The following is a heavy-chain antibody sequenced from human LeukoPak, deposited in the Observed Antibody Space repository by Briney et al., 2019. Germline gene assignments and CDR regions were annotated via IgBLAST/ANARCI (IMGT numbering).Heavy chain of an antibody. J-gene: IGHJ5*02. CDR3: ARGRGITMIVTNWFDP. V-gene: IGHV4-4*07. D-gene: IGHD3-22*01. CDR1: GGSISSYY. Sequence: SETLSLTXTVSGGSISSYYWSWIRQPAGKGLEWIGRIYTSGSTNYNPSLKSRVTMSVDTSKNQFSLKLSSVTAADTAVYYCARGRGITMIVTNWFDPWGQGTLVTVSS. CDR2: IYTSGST.